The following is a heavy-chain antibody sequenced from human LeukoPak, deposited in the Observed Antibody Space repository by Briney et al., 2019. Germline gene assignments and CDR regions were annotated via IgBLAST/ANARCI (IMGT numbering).Heavy chain of an antibody. D-gene: IGHD3-16*02. CDR3: AKDRSIMNTFGGVIVIGY. CDR1: GYTFTSYG. J-gene: IGHJ4*02. Sequence: ASVKVSCKASGYTFTSYGISWVRQAPGQGLEWMGWISAYNGNTNYAQKLQGRVTMTTDTSTSTAYMELRSLRSDDTAVYYCAKDRSIMNTFGGVIVIGYWGQGTLVTVSS. V-gene: IGHV1-18*01. CDR2: ISAYNGNT.